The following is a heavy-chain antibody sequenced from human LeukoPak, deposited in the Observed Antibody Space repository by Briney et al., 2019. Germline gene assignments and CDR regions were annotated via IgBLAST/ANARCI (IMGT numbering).Heavy chain of an antibody. J-gene: IGHJ4*02. CDR2: IYYSGST. CDR3: ARGTVTTTFDY. CDR1: GGSISSYY. D-gene: IGHD4-17*01. V-gene: IGHV4-59*01. Sequence: PSETLSLTCTVSGGSISSYYWSWIRQPPGKGLEWIGYIYYSGSTNYNPSLKSRVTISVDTSQNQFSLKLSSVTAADTAVYYCARGTVTTTFDYRGQGTLVTVSS.